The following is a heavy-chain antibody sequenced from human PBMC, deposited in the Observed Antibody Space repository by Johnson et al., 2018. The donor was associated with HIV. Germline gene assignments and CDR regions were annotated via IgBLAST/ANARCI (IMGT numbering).Heavy chain of an antibody. Sequence: QVQLVESGGGLVQPGGSLRLSCAASGFTFSDYYMRWIRQAPGKGLEWVAFITCSGSNKYYADSVKGRFTISRDTSKNTLYLQMNSLRAEDTAVYYCARDRDNDLRTCTRDAFDFWGQGSMLTVSS. CDR2: ITCSGSNK. D-gene: IGHD3-3*01. J-gene: IGHJ3*01. V-gene: IGHV3-11*04. CDR1: GFTFSDYY. CDR3: ARDRDNDLRTCTRDAFDF.